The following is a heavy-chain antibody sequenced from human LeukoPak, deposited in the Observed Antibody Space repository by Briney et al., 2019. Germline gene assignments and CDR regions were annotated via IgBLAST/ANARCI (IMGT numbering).Heavy chain of an antibody. CDR3: AREVRELSN. Sequence: GASVKVSCKSSGYTFTGYYMHRVRHAPAQGVEWMGWINPNSGGTNYAQKFQGRVTMTRDSSISTAYMELSRLRSDDTAVYYCAREVRELSNWGQGTPVTVSS. J-gene: IGHJ4*02. CDR2: INPNSGGT. CDR1: GYTFTGYY. V-gene: IGHV1-2*02. D-gene: IGHD1-26*01.